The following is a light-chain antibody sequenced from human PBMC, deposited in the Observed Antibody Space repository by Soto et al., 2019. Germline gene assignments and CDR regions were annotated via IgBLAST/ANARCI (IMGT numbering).Light chain of an antibody. J-gene: IGLJ3*02. V-gene: IGLV2-14*01. CDR2: DV. CDR3: NSYTNSGTVV. Sequence: QSALTQPASVAGWPGQSITIYCTGSTRDVGGYNYVSWYQLSPGKAPKLLIYDVDRPSGVSNRFSGSKSGNTASLTISGLQAEDEADYYCNSYTNSGTVVFGGGTTVTVL. CDR1: TRDVGGYNY.